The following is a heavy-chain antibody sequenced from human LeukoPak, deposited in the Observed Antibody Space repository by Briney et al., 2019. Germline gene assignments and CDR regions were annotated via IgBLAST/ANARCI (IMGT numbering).Heavy chain of an antibody. CDR3: ARDIASTRMDV. CDR2: IWYDGSNE. Sequence: GGSLRLSCVASGFTFRSHGMDWVSQAPGKGLEWVAVIWYDGSNEYFADSVKGRFTISRDNSKNILYLQMNSLRAEDTAVYYCARDIASTRMDVWGQGTTVSVSS. D-gene: IGHD2-15*01. J-gene: IGHJ6*02. V-gene: IGHV3-33*01. CDR1: GFTFRSHG.